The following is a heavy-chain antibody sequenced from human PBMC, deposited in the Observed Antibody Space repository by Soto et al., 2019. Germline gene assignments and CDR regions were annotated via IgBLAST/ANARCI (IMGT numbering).Heavy chain of an antibody. CDR1: GYTFTSYG. CDR2: ISAYNGNT. Sequence: QVQLVQSGAEVKKPGASVKVSCKASGYTFTSYGISWVRQAPGQGLEWMGWISAYNGNTNYAQKLQGRVTMTPDTSTSTAYMELRSLRYDDTAVYYCARFRWRDSSGYGWFDPWGQGTLVTVSS. V-gene: IGHV1-18*01. J-gene: IGHJ5*02. D-gene: IGHD3-22*01. CDR3: ARFRWRDSSGYGWFDP.